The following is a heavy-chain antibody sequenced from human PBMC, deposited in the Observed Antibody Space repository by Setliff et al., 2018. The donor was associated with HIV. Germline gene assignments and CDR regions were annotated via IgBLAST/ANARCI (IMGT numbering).Heavy chain of an antibody. V-gene: IGHV4-4*07. J-gene: IGHJ5*02. Sequence: PSETLSLTCSVSGASVSSYYWTWIRRPAGKGLEWIGRFYSSGGTYYNPSFDSRVSMSIDTSKNQFLLKLTSVTAADTAVYYCARFLHNWLDPWGQGTLVTV. CDR2: FYSSGGT. CDR1: GASVSSYY. CDR3: ARFLHNWLDP.